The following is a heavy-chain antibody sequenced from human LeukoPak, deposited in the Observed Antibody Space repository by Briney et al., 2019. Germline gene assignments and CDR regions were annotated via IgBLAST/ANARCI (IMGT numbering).Heavy chain of an antibody. CDR3: ARRYGSGSYYNFDY. CDR1: GYTFSGYY. J-gene: IGHJ4*02. Sequence: ASVKVSCKASGYTFSGYYMHWVRQAPGQGLEWMGWINPNSGGTNYAQKFQGRVTMTRGTSISTAYMELSRLRSDDTAVYYCARRYGSGSYYNFDYWGQGTLVTVSS. V-gene: IGHV1-2*02. D-gene: IGHD3-10*01. CDR2: INPNSGGT.